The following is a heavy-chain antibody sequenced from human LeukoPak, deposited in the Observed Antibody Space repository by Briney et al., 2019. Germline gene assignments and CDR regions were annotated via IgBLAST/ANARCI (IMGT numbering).Heavy chain of an antibody. CDR3: ARYHYSSKWLLHRFGAFDI. CDR2: IIPIFGTA. CDR1: GGTFSSYA. D-gene: IGHD3-3*01. Sequence: SVKVSCKASGGTFSSYAISWVRQAPGQGLEWMGGIIPIFGTANYAQKFQGRVTITADESTSTAYMELSSLRAEDTAVYYCARYHYSSKWLLHRFGAFDIWGQGTMVTVSS. J-gene: IGHJ3*02. V-gene: IGHV1-69*13.